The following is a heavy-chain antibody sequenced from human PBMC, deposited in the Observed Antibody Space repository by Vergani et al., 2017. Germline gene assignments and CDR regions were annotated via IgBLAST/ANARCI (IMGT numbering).Heavy chain of an antibody. V-gene: IGHV4-39*01. CDR3: ASKRGACRAAYCHSYDF. CDR1: GDSVISTDYH. Sequence: QVQLQESGPGLVKPSETPSLTCTVSGDSVISTDYHWGWIRQPPGKRLEWIGSMDYSGSTSYNPSLESRISISFETPKNQFSLRLTSVTAADTAVYYCASKRGACRAAYCHSYDFWGPGTLVGVSS. CDR2: MDYSGST. J-gene: IGHJ4*02. D-gene: IGHD2-15*01.